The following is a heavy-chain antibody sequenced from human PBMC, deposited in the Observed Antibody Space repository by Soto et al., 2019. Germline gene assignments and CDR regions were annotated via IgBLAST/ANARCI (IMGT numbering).Heavy chain of an antibody. Sequence: SETLSLTCTVSGGSISSSSYYWGWIRQPPGKGLEWIGSIYYSGSTYYNPSLKSRVTISVDTSKNQFSLKLSSVTAADTAVYYCARLGSEGISTSCYATGEVDDWGQGTLVPVSS. V-gene: IGHV4-39*01. CDR3: ARLGSEGISTSCYATGEVDD. D-gene: IGHD2-2*01. CDR2: IYYSGST. J-gene: IGHJ4*02. CDR1: GGSISSSSYY.